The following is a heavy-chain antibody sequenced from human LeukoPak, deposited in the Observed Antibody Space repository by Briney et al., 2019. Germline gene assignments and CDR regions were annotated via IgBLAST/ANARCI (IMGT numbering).Heavy chain of an antibody. D-gene: IGHD5-12*01. Sequence: GGSLRLSCAASEFTFSDYYTSWIRQAPGQGLEWVSYISSSGSTIYYADSVKGRFTISRDNAKNSLYLQMNSLRAEDTAVYYCARVVATTGYDYWGQGTLVTVSS. J-gene: IGHJ4*02. V-gene: IGHV3-11*04. CDR2: ISSSGSTI. CDR3: ARVVATTGYDY. CDR1: EFTFSDYY.